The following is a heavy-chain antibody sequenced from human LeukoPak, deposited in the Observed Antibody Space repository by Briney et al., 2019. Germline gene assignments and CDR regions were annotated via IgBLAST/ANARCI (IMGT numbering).Heavy chain of an antibody. CDR2: ISGSGGST. CDR1: GFTFSSYA. J-gene: IGHJ4*02. D-gene: IGHD2-15*01. Sequence: GGSLRLSCAASGFTFSSYALTWVRQAPGKGLEWVSAISGSGGSTYYADSVKGWFTIPRDNSKNTLYLQMNSLRAEDTAVYYCAKGSYCSGGSCFFDYWGQGTLVSVSS. CDR3: AKGSYCSGGSCFFDY. V-gene: IGHV3-23*01.